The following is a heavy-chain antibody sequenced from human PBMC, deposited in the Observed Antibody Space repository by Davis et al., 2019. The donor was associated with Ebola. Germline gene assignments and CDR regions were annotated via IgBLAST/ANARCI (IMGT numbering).Heavy chain of an antibody. CDR2: LYYSGST. CDR3: ARGPLTYYDILTGRYYFDY. D-gene: IGHD3-9*01. Sequence: MPSETLSLTCTVSGGSISSGGYYWSWIRQHPGKGLEWIGYLYYSGSTYYNPSLKILVTISVDTSKNQFSLKLSSVTAADTAVYYCARGPLTYYDILTGRYYFDYWGQGTLVTASS. J-gene: IGHJ4*02. V-gene: IGHV4-30-4*08. CDR1: GGSISSGGYY.